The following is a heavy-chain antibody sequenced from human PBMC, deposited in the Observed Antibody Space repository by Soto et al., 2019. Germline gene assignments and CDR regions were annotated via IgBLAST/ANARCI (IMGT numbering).Heavy chain of an antibody. D-gene: IGHD3-9*01. J-gene: IGHJ4*02. CDR1: GGSISSYY. CDR3: ARGDNYDILTGYYSYFDY. CDR2: IYYSGST. Sequence: PSETLSLTCTVSGGSISSYYWSWIRQPPGKGLEWIGYIYYSGSTNYNPSLKSRVTISVDTSKNQFSLKLSSVTAADTAVYYCARGDNYDILTGYYSYFDYWGQGTLVTVSS. V-gene: IGHV4-59*01.